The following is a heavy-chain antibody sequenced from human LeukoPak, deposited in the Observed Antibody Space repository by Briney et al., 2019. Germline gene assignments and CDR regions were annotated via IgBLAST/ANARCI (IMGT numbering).Heavy chain of an antibody. V-gene: IGHV3-7*01. CDR3: ARNVYRTFDS. CDR1: GFTFSSYA. CDR2: IKQDGSEK. J-gene: IGHJ4*02. Sequence: GGSLRLSCEASGFTFSSYAMSWVRQAPGKGLEWVANIKQDGSEKYYVDSVKDRFTISRDNAKNSLYLQMNSLRVEDTAVYYCARNVYRTFDSWDQGTLVTVSS. D-gene: IGHD1-14*01.